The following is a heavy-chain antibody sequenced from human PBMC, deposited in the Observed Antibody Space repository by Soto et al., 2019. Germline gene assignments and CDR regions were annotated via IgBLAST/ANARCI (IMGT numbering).Heavy chain of an antibody. D-gene: IGHD3-10*01. CDR3: ARGVTMVRAKRGNWFEP. CDR1: GYTFTGYY. J-gene: IGHJ5*02. V-gene: IGHV1-2*02. CDR2: INPNSGGT. Sequence: ASVKVSCKASGYTFTGYYMHWVRQAPGQGLEWMGWINPNSGGTNYAQKFQGRVTMTRDTSISTAYMELSRLRSDDTAVYYCARGVTMVRAKRGNWFEPWCQRTLVTDSS.